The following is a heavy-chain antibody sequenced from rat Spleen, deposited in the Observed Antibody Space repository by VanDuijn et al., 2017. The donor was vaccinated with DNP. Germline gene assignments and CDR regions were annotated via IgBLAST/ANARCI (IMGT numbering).Heavy chain of an antibody. D-gene: IGHD1-9*01. V-gene: IGHV5-25*01. J-gene: IGHJ2*01. Sequence: EVQLVESGGGLVQPGRSLKLSCAASGFTFSNYDMAWVRQAPTKGLEWVASISPSGGSTYYRDSVKGRFTVSRDNAKSSLYLQMASLRSEDTATYYCARHTTGITDYWGQGVMVTVSS. CDR1: GFTFSNYD. CDR2: ISPSGGST. CDR3: ARHTTGITDY.